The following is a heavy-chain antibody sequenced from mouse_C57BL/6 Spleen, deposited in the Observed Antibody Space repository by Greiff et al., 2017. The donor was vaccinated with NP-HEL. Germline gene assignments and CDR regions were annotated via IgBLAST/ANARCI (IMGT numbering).Heavy chain of an antibody. V-gene: IGHV1-64*01. CDR3: AGAAQAPGS. D-gene: IGHD3-2*02. CDR1: GYTFTSYW. Sequence: QVQLQQPGAELVKPGASVKLSCKASGYTFTSYWMHWVKQRPGQGLEWIGMIHPNSGSTNYNEKFKSKPTLTVDKSSSTAYMQLSSLTSEDSAVYYCAGAAQAPGSWGQGTLVTVSA. CDR2: IHPNSGST. J-gene: IGHJ3*02.